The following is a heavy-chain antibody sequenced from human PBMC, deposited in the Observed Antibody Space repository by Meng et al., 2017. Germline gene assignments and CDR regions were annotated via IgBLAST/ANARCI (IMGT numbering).Heavy chain of an antibody. V-gene: IGHV2-5*02. CDR3: AHSYKNSYGLSDY. CDR2: IYWDDDK. D-gene: IGHD5-18*01. CDR1: GFSLNTSGVG. J-gene: IGHJ4*02. Sequence: SGPTLVKPTQTCTLTCTFSGFSLNTSGVGVGWSRQPPGKALEWLALIYWDDDKRYSPSLKSLLTITKDTAKNQVVLKMTNMDPVNAATYYCAHSYKNSYGLSDYWGQGTLVTVSS.